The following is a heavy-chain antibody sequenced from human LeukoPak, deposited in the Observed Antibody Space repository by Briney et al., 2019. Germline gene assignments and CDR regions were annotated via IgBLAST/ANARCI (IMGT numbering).Heavy chain of an antibody. CDR2: VCHSGDS. V-gene: IGHV4-39*07. D-gene: IGHD1-1*01. CDR1: GVSITNFAAC. J-gene: IGHJ6*03. CDR3: ARGQRYFDTLLGSQPYYFYMDV. Sequence: SETLSLTCAVSGVSITNFAACWAFIRQSPEGGLEWIGTVCHSGDSYYSQSLKSRVTISLDTSDNQFSLRMNSVTAADTAVYYCARGQRYFDTLLGSQPYYFYMDVWGRGTTVTVSS.